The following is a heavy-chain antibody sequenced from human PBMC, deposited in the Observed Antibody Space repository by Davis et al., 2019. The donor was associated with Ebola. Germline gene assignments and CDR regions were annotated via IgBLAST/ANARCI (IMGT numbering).Heavy chain of an antibody. CDR3: ARSRGVATIKS. CDR1: GGSISSYY. D-gene: IGHD5-12*01. CDR2: IYHSGST. J-gene: IGHJ5*02. V-gene: IGHV4-59*01. Sequence: SETLSLTCTVSGGSISSYYWSWIRQPPGKGLEWIGYIYHSGSTNYNPSLKSRVTISVDTSKNQFSLKLSSVTAADTAVYYCARSRGVATIKSWGQGTLVTVSS.